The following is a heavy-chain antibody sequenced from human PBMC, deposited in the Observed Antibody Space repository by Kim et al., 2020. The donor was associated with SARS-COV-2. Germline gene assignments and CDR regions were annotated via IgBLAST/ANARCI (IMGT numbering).Heavy chain of an antibody. J-gene: IGHJ3*02. D-gene: IGHD6-6*01. Sequence: SETLSLTCTVSGGSISSSSYYWGWIRQPPGKGLEWIGSIYYSGSTYYNPSLKSRVTISVDTSKNQFSLKLSSVTAADTAVYYCARVRVGIDSSSVLINDAFDIWGQGTMVTVSS. CDR3: ARVRVGIDSSSVLINDAFDI. CDR2: IYYSGST. CDR1: GGSISSSSYY. V-gene: IGHV4-39*01.